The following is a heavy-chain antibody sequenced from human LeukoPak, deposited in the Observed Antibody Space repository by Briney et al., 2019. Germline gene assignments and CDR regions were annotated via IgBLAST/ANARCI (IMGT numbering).Heavy chain of an antibody. Sequence: ASVKVSCKASGYTFTGYYIHWVRQAPGQGLEWMGWINPNSGGTNYVQKFQGRVTMTRDMSINTAYMELSRLRSDDTAVYYCARDGITAAGGIDYWAREPWSPSPQ. V-gene: IGHV1-2*02. J-gene: IGHJ4*02. CDR2: INPNSGGT. D-gene: IGHD6-13*01. CDR3: ARDGITAAGGIDY. CDR1: GYTFTGYY.